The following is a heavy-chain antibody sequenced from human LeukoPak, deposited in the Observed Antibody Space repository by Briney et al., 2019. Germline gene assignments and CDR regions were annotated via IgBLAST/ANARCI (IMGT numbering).Heavy chain of an antibody. D-gene: IGHD6-19*01. J-gene: IGHJ4*02. CDR2: INSGGDRA. V-gene: IGHV3-23*01. CDR3: AKDSAGVAATDF. Sequence: GGSLRLSCAASGFTLRSYAVTWVRQTPGKGLEWVTAINSGGDRAYYADSVKGRFTISRDNSKNTVYLQMDSLRVEDTALYYCAKDSAGVAATDFWGQGTLVTVS. CDR1: GFTLRSYA.